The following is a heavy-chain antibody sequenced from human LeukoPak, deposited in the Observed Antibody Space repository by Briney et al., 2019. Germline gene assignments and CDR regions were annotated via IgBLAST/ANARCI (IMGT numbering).Heavy chain of an antibody. CDR1: GFTFSSYW. J-gene: IGHJ4*02. CDR2: IKQDGSEK. Sequence: PGGSLRLSCAASGFTFSSYWMSWVRQAPGKGLEWVANIKQDGSEKYYVDSVEGRFTISRDNAKNSLYLQMNSLRAEDTAVYYCARDYYDSSGYYHVGYFDYWGQRTLVTVSS. CDR3: ARDYYDSSGYYHVGYFDY. D-gene: IGHD3-22*01. V-gene: IGHV3-7*01.